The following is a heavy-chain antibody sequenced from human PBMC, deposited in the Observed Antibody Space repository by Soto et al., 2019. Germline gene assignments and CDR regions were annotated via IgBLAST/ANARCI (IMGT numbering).Heavy chain of an antibody. D-gene: IGHD3-22*01. CDR1: GGTFSSYA. Sequence: SVKVSCKASGGTFSSYAISWVRQAPGQGLEWMGGVIPIFGTANYAQKFQGRVTITADKSTSTAYMELSSLRSEDTAVYYCARDGQVNYYDSSGYRPDAFDIWGQGTMVTVSS. J-gene: IGHJ3*02. V-gene: IGHV1-69*06. CDR3: ARDGQVNYYDSSGYRPDAFDI. CDR2: VIPIFGTA.